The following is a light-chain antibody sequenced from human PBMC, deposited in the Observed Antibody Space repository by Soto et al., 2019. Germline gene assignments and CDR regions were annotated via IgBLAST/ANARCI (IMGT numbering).Light chain of an antibody. V-gene: IGKV1-39*01. CDR3: QQSYSTLWT. CDR2: AAS. Sequence: DKPMTQSPSSLSAYVGDRVTITCRASQSISSYLNWYQQKPGKAPKLLIYAASSLQSGVPSRFSGSGSGTDFTLTISSLQPEDFATYYCQQSYSTLWTFGQGTKVDVK. J-gene: IGKJ1*01. CDR1: QSISSY.